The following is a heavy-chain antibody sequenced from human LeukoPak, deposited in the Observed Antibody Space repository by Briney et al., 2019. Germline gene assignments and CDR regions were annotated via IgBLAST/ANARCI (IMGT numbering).Heavy chain of an antibody. CDR2: IIPIFGSA. CDR1: GDIFNSYS. V-gene: IGHV1-69*05. D-gene: IGHD1-26*01. CDR3: ARVGRSRGSLPNSYYYMDV. Sequence: ASVKVSCKASGDIFNSYSISWVRQAPGQGLGWMGGIIPIFGSANYAQNFQGRVTFTTDQSTSTAYMELSSLSSEDTAVYYCARVGRSRGSLPNSYYYMDVWGKGTTVTVSS. J-gene: IGHJ6*03.